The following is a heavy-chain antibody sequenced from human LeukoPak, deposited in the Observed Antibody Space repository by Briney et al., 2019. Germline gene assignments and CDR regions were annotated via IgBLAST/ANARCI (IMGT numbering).Heavy chain of an antibody. J-gene: IGHJ4*02. CDR3: ARHGYSSGWYEGYFDY. V-gene: IGHV5-51*01. Sequence: GESLKISCKGSGYSFTSYWIGWVRQMPGKGLEWMGIIYPGDSDTRYSPSFQGQVTISADKSISTAYLQWSSLKASDTAMYYYARHGYSSGWYEGYFDYWGQGTLVTVSS. D-gene: IGHD6-19*01. CDR2: IYPGDSDT. CDR1: GYSFTSYW.